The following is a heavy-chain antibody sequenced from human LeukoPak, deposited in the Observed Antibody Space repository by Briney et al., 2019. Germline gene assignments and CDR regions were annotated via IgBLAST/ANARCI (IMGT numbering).Heavy chain of an antibody. D-gene: IGHD1-26*01. CDR3: ARGQGDAAFDI. CDR1: GGSISPHY. CDR2: IYHSGST. Sequence: PSETLSLTCTVSGGSISPHYWSWIRQPPGKGLEWIGYIYHSGSTYYNPSLKSRVTISVDRSKNQFSLKLSSVTAADTAVYYCARGQGDAAFDIWGQGTMVTVSS. J-gene: IGHJ3*02. V-gene: IGHV4-30-2*01.